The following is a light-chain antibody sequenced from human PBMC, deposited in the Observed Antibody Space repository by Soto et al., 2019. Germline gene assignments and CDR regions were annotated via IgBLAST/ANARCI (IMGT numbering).Light chain of an antibody. CDR2: EVS. Sequence: SALTQPPSASGSPGQSVTISCTGTSRDVGGYDYVSWYQQHPGKTPKLMIYEVSKRPSGVPDRFSGSKSGNTASLTVSGLQAEDEADYYCSSYAGSNIVVFGGGTKLTVL. J-gene: IGLJ2*01. CDR1: SRDVGGYDY. CDR3: SSYAGSNIVV. V-gene: IGLV2-8*01.